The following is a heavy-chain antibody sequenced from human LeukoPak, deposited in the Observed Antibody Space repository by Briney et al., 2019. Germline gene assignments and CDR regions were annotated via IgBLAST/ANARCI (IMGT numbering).Heavy chain of an antibody. J-gene: IGHJ4*02. D-gene: IGHD3-10*01. CDR2: IIPIFGTA. V-gene: IGHV1-69*05. Sequence: GSSVKVSCKASGGTFSSYAISWVRQAPGQGLEWMGRIIPIFGTANYAQKFQGRVTITTDESTSTAYMELSSLRSEDTAVYYCGRGGVRGVNQIDYWGQGTLVTVSS. CDR3: GRGGVRGVNQIDY. CDR1: GGTFSSYA.